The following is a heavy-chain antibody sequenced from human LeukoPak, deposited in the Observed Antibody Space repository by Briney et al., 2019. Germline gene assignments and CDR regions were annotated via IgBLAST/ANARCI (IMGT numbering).Heavy chain of an antibody. CDR1: GFTFSNAW. V-gene: IGHV3-15*01. CDR3: TTAGVSDSSGYYYLPIPDY. Sequence: GGSLRLSRAASGFTFSNAWMSWVRQAPGKGLEWVGRIKSKTDGGTTDYAAPVKGRFTISRDDSKNTLYLQMNSLKTEDTAVYYCTTAGVSDSSGYYYLPIPDYWGQGTLVTVSS. CDR2: IKSKTDGGTT. J-gene: IGHJ4*02. D-gene: IGHD3-22*01.